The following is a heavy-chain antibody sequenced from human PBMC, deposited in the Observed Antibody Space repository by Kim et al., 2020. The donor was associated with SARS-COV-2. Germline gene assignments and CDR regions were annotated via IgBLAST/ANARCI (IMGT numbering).Heavy chain of an antibody. V-gene: IGHV3-7*03. Sequence: GGSLRLSCAASGFTFSSYWMSWVRQAPGKGLEWVANIKQDGSEKYYVDSVKGRFTISRDNAKNSLYLQMNSLRAEDTAVYYCARDLFVGGGQATYYGMDVWGQGTTVTVSS. CDR3: ARDLFVGGGQATYYGMDV. CDR1: GFTFSSYW. D-gene: IGHD3-16*01. CDR2: IKQDGSEK. J-gene: IGHJ6*02.